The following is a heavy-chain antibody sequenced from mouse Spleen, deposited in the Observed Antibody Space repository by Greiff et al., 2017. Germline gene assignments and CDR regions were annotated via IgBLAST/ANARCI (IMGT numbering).Heavy chain of an antibody. Sequence: VQLQQSGAELVKPGASVKISCKASGYAFSSYWLNWVKQRPGKGLEWIGQIYPGDGDTNYNQKFKGKATLTVDKSSSTAYMQLSSLTSEDSAVYYCARKLRGYFDVWGAGTTVTVSS. CDR3: ARKLRGYFDV. J-gene: IGHJ1*01. CDR1: GYAFSSYW. D-gene: IGHD1-1*01. V-gene: IGHV1-80*01. CDR2: IYPGDGDT.